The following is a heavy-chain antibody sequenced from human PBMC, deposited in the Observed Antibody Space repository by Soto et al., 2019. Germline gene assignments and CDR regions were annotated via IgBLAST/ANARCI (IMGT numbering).Heavy chain of an antibody. CDR3: ARRLGAAEYYYYYGMDV. V-gene: IGHV4-39*01. D-gene: IGHD3-10*01. CDR1: GGSISSSSYY. CDR2: IYYSGST. Sequence: PSETLSLTCTVSGGSISSSSYYWGWIRQPPGKGLEWIGSIYYSGSTYYNPSLKSRVTISVDTSKNQFSLKLSSVTAADTAVYYCARRLGAAEYYYYYGMDVWGQGTTVTVSS. J-gene: IGHJ6*02.